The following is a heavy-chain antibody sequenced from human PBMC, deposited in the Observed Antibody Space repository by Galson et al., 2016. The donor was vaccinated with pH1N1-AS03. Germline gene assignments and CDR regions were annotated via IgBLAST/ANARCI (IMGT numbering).Heavy chain of an antibody. CDR3: ARDRTTVTETLLYGY. CDR2: ISAYCGDT. J-gene: IGHJ4*02. D-gene: IGHD4-17*01. Sequence: SVKVSCKASGYTFNLYGTSWVRQAPGQGLEWLGWISAYCGDTHYAQNFQGRVSMTIDASTTTTYMELRSLTTDDTAVYFCARDRTTVTETLLYGYWGQGTLLTVSS. V-gene: IGHV1-18*01. CDR1: GYTFNLYG.